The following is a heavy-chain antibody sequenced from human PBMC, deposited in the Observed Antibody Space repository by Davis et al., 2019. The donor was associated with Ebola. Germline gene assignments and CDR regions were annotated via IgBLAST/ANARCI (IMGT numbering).Heavy chain of an antibody. CDR1: GFTFSDYY. V-gene: IGHV3-11*06. CDR3: ARLEWLRLDYYFDY. J-gene: IGHJ4*02. D-gene: IGHD5-12*01. Sequence: GESLKISCAASGFTFSDYYMSWIRQAPGKGLGWVSYISSSSSYTNYADSVKGRFTISRDNAKNSLYLQMNSLRAEDTAVYYCARLEWLRLDYYFDYWGQGTLVTVSS. CDR2: ISSSSSYT.